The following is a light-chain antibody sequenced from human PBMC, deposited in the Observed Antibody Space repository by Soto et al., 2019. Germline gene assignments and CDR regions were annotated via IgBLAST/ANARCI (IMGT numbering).Light chain of an antibody. V-gene: IGKV3-11*01. CDR3: HQRRNSIT. CDR1: QSIGSY. CDR2: DAS. J-gene: IGKJ5*01. Sequence: EIVLTQSPVTLSLSLGERVTLSCRASQSIGSYLGWLQQKPGQAPRLLIYDASKRATGIPGRFSGSGSGTDFTLTISSLEPEDFAVYYCHQRRNSITLGPGKRLEIK.